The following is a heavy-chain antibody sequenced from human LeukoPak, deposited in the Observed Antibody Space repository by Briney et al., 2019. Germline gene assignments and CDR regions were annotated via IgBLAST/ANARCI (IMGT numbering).Heavy chain of an antibody. V-gene: IGHV4-59*08. D-gene: IGHD3-10*01. J-gene: IGHJ6*02. CDR3: ARVPMVRGVTNYYYYGMDV. CDR1: GGSISSYY. CDR2: IYYSGST. Sequence: SETLSLTCTVSGGSISSYYWSWIRQPPGKGLEWIGYIYYSGSTNYNPSLQSRDTISVDTSKNQFSLKLSSVTAADTAVYYCARVPMVRGVTNYYYYGMDVWGQGTTVTVSS.